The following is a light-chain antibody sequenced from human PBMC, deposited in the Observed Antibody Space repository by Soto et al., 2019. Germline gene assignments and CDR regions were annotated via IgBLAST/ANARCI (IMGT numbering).Light chain of an antibody. Sequence: DTVMTQSPATLSVSPGERATLSCRASQSVGNNLAWYQQKPGQAPRLLIFGASTRAIGIPARFSGSGSGTEFTLTISSLQSEDFAVYYCQHYNNWPPVTFGQGTKVEMK. CDR2: GAS. J-gene: IGKJ1*01. V-gene: IGKV3-15*01. CDR3: QHYNNWPPVT. CDR1: QSVGNN.